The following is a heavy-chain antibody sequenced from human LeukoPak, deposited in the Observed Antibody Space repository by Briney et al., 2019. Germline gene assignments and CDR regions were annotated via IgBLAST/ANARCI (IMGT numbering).Heavy chain of an antibody. CDR2: ISGSGENT. D-gene: IGHD6-19*01. CDR3: AQGRFFSSGRDHY. Sequence: GGSLRLSCAASGFTFSSYAMSWVRQAPGKGLEWVSGISGSGENTYYVDSVKGRFTISRDNSKNTLYLQMTNLRVEDRAVYFCAQGRFFSSGRDHYWGQGTLVTVSS. V-gene: IGHV3-23*01. J-gene: IGHJ4*02. CDR1: GFTFSSYA.